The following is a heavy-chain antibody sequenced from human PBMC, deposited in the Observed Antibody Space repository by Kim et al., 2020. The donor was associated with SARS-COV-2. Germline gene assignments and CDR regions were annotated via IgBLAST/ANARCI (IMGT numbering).Heavy chain of an antibody. D-gene: IGHD4-17*01. V-gene: IGHV3-23*01. CDR3: AKGTMTTVTDVDY. Sequence: YADSMKGRFTISRDNSKNTLYLQMNSLRAEDTAIYYCAKGTMTTVTDVDYWGQGTLVTVSS. J-gene: IGHJ4*02.